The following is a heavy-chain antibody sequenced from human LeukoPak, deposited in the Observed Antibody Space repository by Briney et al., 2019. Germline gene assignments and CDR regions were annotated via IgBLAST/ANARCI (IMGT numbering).Heavy chain of an antibody. D-gene: IGHD5-12*01. CDR1: GFTFSSYS. CDR2: ISSSSSYI. Sequence: PGGSLRLSCAASGFTFSSYSMNWVRQAPGKGLEWVSSISSSSSYIYYADSVKGRFTISRDNAKNSLHLQTNSLRAEDTAVYYCARLWRDATIFDLWGQGTLVTVSS. J-gene: IGHJ4*02. V-gene: IGHV3-21*01. CDR3: ARLWRDATIFDL.